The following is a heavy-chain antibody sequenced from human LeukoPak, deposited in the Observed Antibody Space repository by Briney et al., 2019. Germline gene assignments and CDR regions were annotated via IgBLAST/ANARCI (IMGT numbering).Heavy chain of an antibody. CDR3: AKDMALVVVTDNGMDV. Sequence: GGSLRLSCAASGFTFSSYAMSWVRQAPGKGREWVAVISYDGSNKYYADSVKGRFTISRDNSKNMVYLQMNSLRAEDTAVYYCAKDMALVVVTDNGMDVWGQGTTVTVSS. V-gene: IGHV3-30*18. D-gene: IGHD2-21*02. CDR1: GFTFSSYA. CDR2: ISYDGSNK. J-gene: IGHJ6*02.